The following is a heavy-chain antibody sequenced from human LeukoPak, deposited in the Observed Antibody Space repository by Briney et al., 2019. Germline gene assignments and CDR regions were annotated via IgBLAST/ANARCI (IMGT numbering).Heavy chain of an antibody. Sequence: ASVKVSCKASGYTFTSYGISWVRQAPGQGLEWVGWISAYNGNTNYAQKLQGRVTMTTDTSTSTAYMEMRSLRSDDTAVYYCARDLMQRDYYDSSGYYNYFDYWGQGTLVTVSS. CDR3: ARDLMQRDYYDSSGYYNYFDY. CDR2: ISAYNGNT. J-gene: IGHJ4*02. D-gene: IGHD3-22*01. CDR1: GYTFTSYG. V-gene: IGHV1-18*01.